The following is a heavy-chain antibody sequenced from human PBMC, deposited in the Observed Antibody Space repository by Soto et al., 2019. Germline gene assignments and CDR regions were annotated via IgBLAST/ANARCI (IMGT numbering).Heavy chain of an antibody. CDR2: VYSSGGT. D-gene: IGHD3-3*01. CDR3: ARGQRFSDWYDP. V-gene: IGHV4-4*07. J-gene: IGHJ5*02. Sequence: PSETLSLTCTVSGGSMSRYYWTWIRQPAGKGLEGIVRVYSSGGTHYNPSLKSRVTTSLDTHKNPFSLRLLSVTAAHTAVYYCARGQRFSDWYDPWGKVPLVTVSS. CDR1: GGSMSRYY.